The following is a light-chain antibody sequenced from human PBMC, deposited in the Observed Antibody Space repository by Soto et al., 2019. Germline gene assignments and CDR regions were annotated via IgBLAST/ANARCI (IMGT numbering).Light chain of an antibody. Sequence: EIVLTQSPGTLSLSPGERATLSCRARQSLDSNYLAWYQQKPGQAPRLLIYGASSRAPGIPDRFSGSGSGTDFTLTISRLEPEDFAVYHCQRYGGSPGTFGQGTKVEIK. CDR1: QSLDSNY. CDR2: GAS. V-gene: IGKV3-20*01. CDR3: QRYGGSPGT. J-gene: IGKJ1*01.